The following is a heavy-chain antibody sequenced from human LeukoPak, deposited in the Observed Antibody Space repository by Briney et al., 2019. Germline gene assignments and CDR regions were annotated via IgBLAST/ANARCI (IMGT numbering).Heavy chain of an antibody. CDR3: ASNYGY. V-gene: IGHV4-61*08. CDR1: GASISSGDYY. J-gene: IGHJ4*02. CDR2: IYYSGST. Sequence: SETLSLTCTVSGASISSGDYYWSWIQQPPGKGLEWIGYIYYSGSTNYNPSLKSRVTISVDTSKNQFSLKLSSVTAADTAVYYCASNYGYWGQGTLVTVSS.